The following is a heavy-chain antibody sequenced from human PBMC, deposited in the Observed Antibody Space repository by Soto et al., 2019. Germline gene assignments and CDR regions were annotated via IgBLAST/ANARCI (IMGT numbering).Heavy chain of an antibody. CDR2: INAGNGNT. J-gene: IGHJ6*02. V-gene: IGHV1-3*01. CDR1: GYTFTSYA. Sequence: GASVKVSCKASGYTFTSYAMHWVRQAPGQRLEWMGWINAGNGNTKYSQKFQGRVTITRDTSASTAYMELSSLRSEDTAVYYCARDIVVVPTHDYYYYYGMDVWGQGTTVTVSS. D-gene: IGHD2-2*01. CDR3: ARDIVVVPTHDYYYYYGMDV.